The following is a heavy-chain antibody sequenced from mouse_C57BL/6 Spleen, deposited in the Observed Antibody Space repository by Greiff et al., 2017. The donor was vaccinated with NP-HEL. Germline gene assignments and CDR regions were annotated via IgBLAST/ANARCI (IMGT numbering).Heavy chain of an antibody. V-gene: IGHV1-52*01. CDR3: ASVYGNYFYAMDY. J-gene: IGHJ4*01. CDR1: GYTFTSYW. Sequence: VQLQQSGAELVRPGSSVKLSCKASGYTFTSYWMHWVKQRPIQGLEWIGNIDPSDSETHYNQKIKDKATLTVDKSSSTAYMQLSSLTSEDSAVYYCASVYGNYFYAMDYGGQGTSVTVSS. D-gene: IGHD2-1*01. CDR2: IDPSDSET.